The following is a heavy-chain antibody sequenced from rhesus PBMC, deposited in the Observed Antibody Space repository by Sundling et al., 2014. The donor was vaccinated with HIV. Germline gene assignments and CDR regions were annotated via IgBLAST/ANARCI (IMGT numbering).Heavy chain of an antibody. V-gene: IGHV3-103*01. Sequence: EVQLVETGGGLVQPGGSLKLSCAASGFTFSSFAMNWVRQAPGKGLEWVSIINSRGGSTYYADSVKGRFTISRDNSKNTLSLQMNSLRPEDTAVYYCAKDLLFDSWGQGVVVTVSS. CDR2: INSRGGST. J-gene: IGHJ6*01. CDR1: GFTFSSFA. CDR3: AKDLLFDS.